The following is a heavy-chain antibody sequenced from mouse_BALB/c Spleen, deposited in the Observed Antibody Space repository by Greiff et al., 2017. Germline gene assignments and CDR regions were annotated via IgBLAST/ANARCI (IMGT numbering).Heavy chain of an antibody. CDR3: ARSGTWYFDV. CDR2: ISSGSSTI. V-gene: IGHV5-17*02. D-gene: IGHD4-1*01. J-gene: IGHJ1*01. Sequence: DVKLVESGGGLVQPGGSRKLSCAASGFTFSSFGMHWVRQAPEKGLEWVAYISSGSSTIYYADTVKGRFTISRDNPKNTLFLQMTSLRSEDTAMYYCARSGTWYFDVWGAGTTVTVSS. CDR1: GFTFSSFG.